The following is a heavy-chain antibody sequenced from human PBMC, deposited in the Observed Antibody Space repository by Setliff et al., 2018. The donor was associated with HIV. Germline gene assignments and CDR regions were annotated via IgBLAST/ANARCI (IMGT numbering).Heavy chain of an antibody. CDR3: ARDVGRDGYCFDH. J-gene: IGHJ4*02. CDR1: GYTFSDYG. D-gene: IGHD6-25*01. Sequence: ASVKVSCKASGYTFSDYGISWVRQAPGQGLEWMGWISAHNGRINYAQKFQGRVTMTTDRSTSTAYMKLRSLRSDDTAVYYCARDVGRDGYCFDHWGQGTLVTVS. V-gene: IGHV1-18*01. CDR2: ISAHNGRI.